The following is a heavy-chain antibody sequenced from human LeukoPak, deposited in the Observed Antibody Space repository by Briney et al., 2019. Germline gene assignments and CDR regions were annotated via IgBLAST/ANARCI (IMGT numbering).Heavy chain of an antibody. D-gene: IGHD6-6*01. CDR2: ISSSSSYI. Sequence: GGSLRLSCAASGFTFSSYSMNWVRQAPGKGLEWVSSISSSSSYIYYADSVKGRFTISRDNAKNSLYLQMNSLRAEDTAVYYCARADPYSSSSYEVDYWGQGTLVTVSS. V-gene: IGHV3-21*01. J-gene: IGHJ4*02. CDR3: ARADPYSSSSYEVDY. CDR1: GFTFSSYS.